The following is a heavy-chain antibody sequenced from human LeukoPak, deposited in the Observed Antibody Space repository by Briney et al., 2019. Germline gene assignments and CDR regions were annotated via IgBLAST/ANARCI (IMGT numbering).Heavy chain of an antibody. D-gene: IGHD6-19*01. J-gene: IGHJ4*02. V-gene: IGHV4-39*01. CDR2: IFYSGST. CDR3: AKGGGVAVSDS. CDR1: GGSISSSSFY. Sequence: SETLSLTCSVSGGSISSSSFYWGWIRQPPGKGLEWIGSIFYSGSTYYNPSLKSRVTIFVDTSKNQFSLKLSSVTAADTAVYYCAKGGGVAVSDSWGQGTLVTVSS.